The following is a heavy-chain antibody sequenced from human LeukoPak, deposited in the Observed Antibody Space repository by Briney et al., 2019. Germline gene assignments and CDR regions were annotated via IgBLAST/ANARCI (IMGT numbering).Heavy chain of an antibody. Sequence: SETLSLTCTVSGGSISSSNYYWGWIRQPPGQGLEWIGSIYYGGRTYYNPSLTGRVTIFGDTSKNQFSLKLTSVTAADTAVYYCARIYYDSAFDIWGQGTMVTVSS. CDR2: IYYGGRT. CDR3: ARIYYDSAFDI. D-gene: IGHD3-22*01. V-gene: IGHV4-39*01. J-gene: IGHJ3*02. CDR1: GGSISSSNYY.